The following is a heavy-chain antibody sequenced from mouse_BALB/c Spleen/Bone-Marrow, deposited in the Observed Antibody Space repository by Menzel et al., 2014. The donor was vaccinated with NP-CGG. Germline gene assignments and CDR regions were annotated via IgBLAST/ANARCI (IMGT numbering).Heavy chain of an antibody. V-gene: IGHV1-9*01. CDR3: ARDDYSSLAMDY. D-gene: IGHD2-4*01. Sequence: QVQLQQSGAELMKPGASVKISCKTTGYTFSGYWIEWVKQRPGHGLEWIGEILPGSTSTNYNEKFKDKATFTADTSSNTAYIQLSSLTSEDSAVYYCARDDYSSLAMDYWGQGTSVTVSS. CDR1: GYTFSGYW. CDR2: ILPGSTST. J-gene: IGHJ4*01.